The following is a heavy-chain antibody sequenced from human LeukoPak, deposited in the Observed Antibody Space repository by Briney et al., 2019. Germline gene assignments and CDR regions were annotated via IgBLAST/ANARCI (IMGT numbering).Heavy chain of an antibody. Sequence: SETLSLTCAVYGGSFSGYYWSWIRQPPGKGLEWIGEINHSGSTNYNPSLKSRVTISVDTSKNQFSLKLNSVPAADTAVYYCARSGSFHNNFDYWGQGTLVTVSS. J-gene: IGHJ4*02. CDR1: GGSFSGYY. CDR3: ARSGSFHNNFDY. V-gene: IGHV4-34*01. D-gene: IGHD1-26*01. CDR2: INHSGST.